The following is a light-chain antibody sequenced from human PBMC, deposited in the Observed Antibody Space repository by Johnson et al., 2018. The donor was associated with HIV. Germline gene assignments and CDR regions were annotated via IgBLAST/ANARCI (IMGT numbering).Light chain of an antibody. CDR1: SSNIGNNY. CDR2: DNN. V-gene: IGLV1-51*01. J-gene: IGLJ1*01. CDR3: GKWDSSLSVPYV. Sequence: QSVLTQPPSVSAAPGQKVTISCSGSSSNIGNNYVSWYQQLPGTAPKLLIYDNNKRPSGIPDRFSGSKSGTSATLGITGLPTGDEADYSCGKWDSSLSVPYVFGTGTKVTVL.